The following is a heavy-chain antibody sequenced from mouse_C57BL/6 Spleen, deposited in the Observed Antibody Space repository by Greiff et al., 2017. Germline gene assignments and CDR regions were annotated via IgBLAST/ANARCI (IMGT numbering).Heavy chain of an antibody. V-gene: IGHV5-12*01. D-gene: IGHD2-1*01. CDR2: ISNGGGST. CDR3: ARDYGNYPYAMDY. J-gene: IGHJ4*01. CDR1: GFTFSDYY. Sequence: EVHLVESGGGLVQPGGSLKLSCAASGFTFSDYYMYWVRQTPEKRLEWVAYISNGGGSTYYPDTVKGRFTISRDNAKNTLYLQMSRLKSEDTAMYYCARDYGNYPYAMDYWGQGTSVTVSS.